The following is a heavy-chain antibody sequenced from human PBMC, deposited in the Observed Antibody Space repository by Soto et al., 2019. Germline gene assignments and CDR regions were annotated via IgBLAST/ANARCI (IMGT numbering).Heavy chain of an antibody. CDR1: GGYVSGGGYY. D-gene: IGHD3-10*01. V-gene: IGHV4-61*08. CDR2: IYYSGST. J-gene: IGHJ6*04. CDR3: GRVMVRGVPTDYIYYGMRV. Sequence: SETLCLTCTVSGGYVSGGGYYWSWIRQHPRKGLERTGYIYYSGSTNYNPSHKSRDTKSVDTSKKQFSLKLRSVTAANTAVNKFGRVMVRGVPTDYIYYGMRVWAKGTRDTVS.